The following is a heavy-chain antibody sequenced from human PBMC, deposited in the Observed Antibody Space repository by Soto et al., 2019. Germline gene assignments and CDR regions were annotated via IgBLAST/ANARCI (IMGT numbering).Heavy chain of an antibody. CDR1: GYTFTSYG. CDR2: ISAYNGNT. D-gene: IGHD6-19*01. V-gene: IGHV1-18*01. Sequence: QVPLVQSGAEVKKPGASEKVSCKASGYTFTSYGISWVRQAPGQGLEWMGWISAYNGNTNCAQKLQGRVTMTTDTSTSTADMELRSLRSDDTAVYSCARESAVAALDPWGQGTLFTVSS. J-gene: IGHJ5*02. CDR3: ARESAVAALDP.